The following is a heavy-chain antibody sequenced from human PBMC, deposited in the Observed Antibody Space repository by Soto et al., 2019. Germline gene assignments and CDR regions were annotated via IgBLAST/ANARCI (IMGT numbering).Heavy chain of an antibody. CDR1: GGSISSGGYY. CDR3: ARVTGNYYDSSGYYIDY. CDR2: IYYSGST. D-gene: IGHD3-22*01. Sequence: SETLSLTCTVSGGSISSGGYYWSWIRQHPGKGLEWIGYIYYSGSTYYNPSLKSRVTISVDTSKNQFSLKLSSVTAADTAVYYCARVTGNYYDSSGYYIDYWGQGTLVTVSS. V-gene: IGHV4-31*03. J-gene: IGHJ4*02.